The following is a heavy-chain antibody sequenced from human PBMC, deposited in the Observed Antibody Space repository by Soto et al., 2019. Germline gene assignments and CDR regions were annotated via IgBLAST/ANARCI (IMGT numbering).Heavy chain of an antibody. CDR2: IYYSGST. CDR3: ARHLGLIVLVPAGLAPGGFDP. V-gene: IGHV4-39*01. J-gene: IGHJ5*02. Sequence: QLQLQESGPGLVKPSETLSLTCTVSGGSISSSSYYWGWIRQPPGKGLEWIGSIYYSGSTYYNPSLKSRVPIPVDTSKTQFSLKLSSVTAADTAVYYCARHLGLIVLVPAGLAPGGFDPWGQGTLVTVSS. D-gene: IGHD2-2*01. CDR1: GGSISSSSYY.